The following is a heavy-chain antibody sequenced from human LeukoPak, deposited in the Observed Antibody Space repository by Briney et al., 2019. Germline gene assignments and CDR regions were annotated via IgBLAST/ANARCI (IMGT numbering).Heavy chain of an antibody. CDR2: ISGSGGST. Sequence: PGGSLRLSCAASGFTFSSYGMIWVRQAPGKGLEWVSGISGSGGSTYVADSVKGRFTISRDNSKNTLYLQMNSLRAEDTAVYYCAKDRRAGSYDYWGQGTLVTVSS. D-gene: IGHD3-10*01. J-gene: IGHJ4*02. CDR3: AKDRRAGSYDY. V-gene: IGHV3-23*01. CDR1: GFTFSSYG.